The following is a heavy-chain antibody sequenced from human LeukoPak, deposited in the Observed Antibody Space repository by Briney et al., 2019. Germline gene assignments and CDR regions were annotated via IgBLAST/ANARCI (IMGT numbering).Heavy chain of an antibody. D-gene: IGHD2-15*01. CDR3: ARRAGEYSHPYDY. Sequence: GGSLRLSCTVSGFTVSSNSWSWVRQAPGKGLEWVSFIYSGGNTHSSDSVKGRFTISRDNSKNTPYLQMNSLRAEDTAIYYCARRAGEYSHPYDYWGQGTLVTVSS. V-gene: IGHV3-53*01. CDR1: GFTVSSNS. CDR2: IYSGGNT. J-gene: IGHJ4*02.